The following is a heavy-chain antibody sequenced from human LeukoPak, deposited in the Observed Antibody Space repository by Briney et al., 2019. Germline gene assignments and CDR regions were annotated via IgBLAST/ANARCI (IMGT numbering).Heavy chain of an antibody. J-gene: IGHJ4*02. CDR2: IYSSGST. V-gene: IGHV4-59*08. D-gene: IGHD5-18*01. CDR3: ARHFRGYGYAAAGIFDS. CDR1: GGSISTYY. Sequence: KSSETLSLTCTVSGGSISTYYWSWIRQPPGKGLEWIGYIYSSGSTKYNPSLKSRVTISVDTSKNQFSLKLSSVTAADTAVYYCARHFRGYGYAAAGIFDSWGQGTLVTVSS.